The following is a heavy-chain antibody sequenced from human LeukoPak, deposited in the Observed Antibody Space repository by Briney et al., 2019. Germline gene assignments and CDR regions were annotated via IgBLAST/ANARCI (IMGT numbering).Heavy chain of an antibody. Sequence: PGGSLRLSCAASGFTLSDYGMHWVRQAPGKGLEWVAFIRYDGSDKYYADSVRGRFTISRDNSKNTLYLQMNSLRVEDTAVYYCAEDRLVPGSVLDYWGQGTLVTVSS. J-gene: IGHJ4*02. CDR2: IRYDGSDK. CDR3: AEDRLVPGSVLDY. D-gene: IGHD6-19*01. V-gene: IGHV3-30*02. CDR1: GFTLSDYG.